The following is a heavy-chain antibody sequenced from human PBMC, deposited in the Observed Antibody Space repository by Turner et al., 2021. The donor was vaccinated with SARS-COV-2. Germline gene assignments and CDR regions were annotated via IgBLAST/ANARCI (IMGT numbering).Heavy chain of an antibody. Sequence: QVQLVQSGAEVKKPGASVKVSCKASGGTLSSYTISWVRQAPGQGLEWMGRFIPILGITNYAQKFQGRVTITADKSTSTAYMDLNSLRSEDTAVYYCASRWFGELPFDYWGQGTLVTVSS. CDR3: ASRWFGELPFDY. J-gene: IGHJ4*02. CDR1: GGTLSSYT. CDR2: FIPILGIT. V-gene: IGHV1-69*02. D-gene: IGHD3-10*01.